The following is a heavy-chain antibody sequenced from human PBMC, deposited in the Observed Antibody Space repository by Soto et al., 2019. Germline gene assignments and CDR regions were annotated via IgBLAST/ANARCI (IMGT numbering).Heavy chain of an antibody. V-gene: IGHV4-59*01. D-gene: IGHD3-3*01. CDR2: IYYSGST. J-gene: IGHJ5*02. CDR3: ARASQSNYDFWSGYYTSWFDP. Sequence: SETLSLTCPVSGGTISSYYWSWIRQPPGKGLEWIGYIYYSGSTNYNPSLKSRVTISVDTSKNQFSLKLSSVTAADTAVYYCARASQSNYDFWSGYYTSWFDPWGQGTPVTVSS. CDR1: GGTISSYY.